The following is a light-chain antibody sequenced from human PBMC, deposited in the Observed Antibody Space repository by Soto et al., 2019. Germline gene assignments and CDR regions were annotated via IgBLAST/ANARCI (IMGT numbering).Light chain of an antibody. Sequence: DIQMTQSPSTLSASVGDRVTITCRASQSISSWLAWYQQKPGKAPKLLIYEASRLESGVPSRFSCSGSGTKFTLTISSLQPDDFATYYCQQYKSYWTFVQGTKVDIK. V-gene: IGKV1-5*03. CDR1: QSISSW. CDR3: QQYKSYWT. J-gene: IGKJ1*01. CDR2: EAS.